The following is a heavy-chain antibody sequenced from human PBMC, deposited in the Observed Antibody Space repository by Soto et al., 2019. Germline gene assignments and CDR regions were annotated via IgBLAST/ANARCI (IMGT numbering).Heavy chain of an antibody. CDR1: GYTFTSYG. V-gene: IGHV1-18*01. CDR3: VRRKERSGPHYFDA. Sequence: ASLKVSCKPSGYTFTSYGIRWVRPAPGQGLEWMGWISVYNGNTNYAQKLQGRVTMTRDTSISTAYMEVSSLRSEDTGVYYCVRRKERSGPHYFDAWGQGTLVTVSS. J-gene: IGHJ4*02. CDR2: ISVYNGNT. D-gene: IGHD6-25*01.